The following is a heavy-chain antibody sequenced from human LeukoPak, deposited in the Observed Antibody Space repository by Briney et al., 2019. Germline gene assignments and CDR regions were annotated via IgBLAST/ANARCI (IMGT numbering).Heavy chain of an antibody. CDR2: IYYSGST. Sequence: PSETLSLTCTVSGGSISSYYWSWIRQPPGKGLEWIGYIYYSGSTNYNPSLKSRVTISVDTSKNQFSLKLSSVTPADTAVYYCASTYCSGGSCYWALDYWGQGTLVTVSS. D-gene: IGHD2-15*01. CDR1: GGSISSYY. CDR3: ASTYCSGGSCYWALDY. J-gene: IGHJ4*02. V-gene: IGHV4-59*08.